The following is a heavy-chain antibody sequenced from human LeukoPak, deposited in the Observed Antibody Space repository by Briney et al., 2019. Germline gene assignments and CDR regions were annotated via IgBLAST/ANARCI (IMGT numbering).Heavy chain of an antibody. J-gene: IGHJ4*02. Sequence: TSETLSLTCTVSGDSISSYYWNWIRQPPEKGLEWIGYIYYNGGTNYNPSLKSRVAISVDTSKNQFSLKLGSVTAADTAVYYCVRGSSSTRFDTGSLDHWGQGTLVTVSS. D-gene: IGHD6-13*01. V-gene: IGHV4-59*01. CDR2: IYYNGGT. CDR1: GDSISSYY. CDR3: VRGSSSTRFDTGSLDH.